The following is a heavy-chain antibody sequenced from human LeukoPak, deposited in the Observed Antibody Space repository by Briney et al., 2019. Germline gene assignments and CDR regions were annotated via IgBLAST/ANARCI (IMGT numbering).Heavy chain of an antibody. V-gene: IGHV3-74*01. CDR3: ARSNQADDY. CDR1: GFTFSSYW. CDR2: IKTGGSST. D-gene: IGHD1-14*01. Sequence: GRSLRLSCAASGFTFSSYWMHWVRQVPGKGLVWVARIKTGGSSTTYADSVKGRFTISRDNAKNMLYLQMDSLRDEDTGVYYCARSNQADDYWGQGTLVTVSS. J-gene: IGHJ4*02.